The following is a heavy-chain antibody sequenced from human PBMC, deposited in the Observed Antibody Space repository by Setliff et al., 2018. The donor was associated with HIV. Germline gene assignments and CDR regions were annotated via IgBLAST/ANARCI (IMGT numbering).Heavy chain of an antibody. V-gene: IGHV3-23*01. Sequence: PGGSLRLSCAASGFTFSTYAMSWVRQAPGRGLEWVSGISDSGDTTYYVDYVKGRFTISRDNSKNTLYLQMNSLGAEDTAVYYCARVGGYNKFDYWGQGTLVTVSS. J-gene: IGHJ4*02. CDR1: GFTFSTYA. CDR3: ARVGGYNKFDY. D-gene: IGHD5-12*01. CDR2: ISDSGDTT.